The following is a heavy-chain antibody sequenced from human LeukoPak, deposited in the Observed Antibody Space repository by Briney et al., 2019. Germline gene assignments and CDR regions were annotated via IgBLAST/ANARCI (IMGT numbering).Heavy chain of an antibody. CDR1: GYTCTGYY. CDR2: INPNSGGT. J-gene: IGHJ4*02. V-gene: IGHV1-2*02. CDR3: ARDSGERGSGSYLIAY. D-gene: IGHD3-10*01. Sequence: ASVKVSGKASGYTCTGYYMHWVRQAPGQGLEWMGWINPNSGGTNYQGRVTMTRDTSISTAYMELSRLRSDDTAVYYCARDSGERGSGSYLIAYWGQGTLVTVSS.